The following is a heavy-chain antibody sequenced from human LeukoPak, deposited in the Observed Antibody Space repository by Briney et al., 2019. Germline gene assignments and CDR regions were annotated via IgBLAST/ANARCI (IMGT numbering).Heavy chain of an antibody. CDR1: GYTLTSYG. V-gene: IGHV1-18*04. Sequence: ASVKVSCKASGYTLTSYGTSWVRQAPGQGLEWMGWISGYNGDTNYEQNLRGRVTMTIDTSTSTAYMELRSLTSDDTAVYYCARERFRVAFDIWGQGTMVSVSS. CDR3: ARERFRVAFDI. D-gene: IGHD3-3*01. J-gene: IGHJ3*02. CDR2: ISGYNGDT.